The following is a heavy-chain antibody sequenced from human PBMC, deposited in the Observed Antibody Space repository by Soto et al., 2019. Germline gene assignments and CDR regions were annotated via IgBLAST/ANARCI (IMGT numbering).Heavy chain of an antibody. J-gene: IGHJ6*02. D-gene: IGHD3-10*01. Sequence: SETLSLTCTVSGGSISSGGYYWSWIRQHPGKGLEWIGYIYYSGSTYYNPSLKSRVTISVDTSKNQFSLKLSSVTAADTAVYYCARVLLFGEFPGYFYGMGAGGQVTTFTGTS. CDR2: IYYSGST. V-gene: IGHV4-31*03. CDR1: GGSISSGGYY. CDR3: ARVLLFGEFPGYFYGMGA.